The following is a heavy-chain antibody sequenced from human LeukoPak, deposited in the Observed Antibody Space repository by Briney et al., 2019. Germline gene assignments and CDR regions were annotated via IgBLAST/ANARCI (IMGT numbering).Heavy chain of an antibody. CDR2: ISSSSSYI. Sequence: PGGSLRLSCAASGFTFSSYSMNWVRQAPGKGLEWVSSISSSSSYIFYADSVKGRFTISRDNAKNSLYLQMNSLRADDTAIYYCARDLMMEAVAGTFDYWGQGTLVTVSS. CDR3: ARDLMMEAVAGTFDY. D-gene: IGHD6-19*01. J-gene: IGHJ4*02. CDR1: GFTFSSYS. V-gene: IGHV3-21*03.